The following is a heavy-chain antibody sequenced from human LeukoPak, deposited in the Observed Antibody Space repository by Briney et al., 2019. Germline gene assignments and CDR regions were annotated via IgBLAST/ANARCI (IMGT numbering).Heavy chain of an antibody. Sequence: SETLSLTCAVYGGSFSGYYWSWIRQPPGKGLEWIGEINHSGSTNYNPSLKSRVTISVDTSKNQFSLKLSSVTAADTAVYYCARRVRGYGGTLFDYWGQGTLVTVSS. V-gene: IGHV4-34*01. CDR2: INHSGST. J-gene: IGHJ4*02. CDR3: ARRVRGYGGTLFDY. D-gene: IGHD4-23*01. CDR1: GGSFSGYY.